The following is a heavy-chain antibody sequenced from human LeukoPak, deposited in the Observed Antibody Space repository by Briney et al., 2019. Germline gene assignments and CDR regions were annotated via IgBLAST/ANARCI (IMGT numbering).Heavy chain of an antibody. V-gene: IGHV4-39*01. J-gene: IGHJ4*02. Sequence: SETLSLTCTVSGGSISSSSYYWGWLRQPPGKGLEWIGSIYYSGSTYYNPSLKSRVTISVDTSKNQFSLKLSSVTAADTAVYYCARHAAVAGTAFDYWGQGTLVTVSS. CDR1: GGSISSSSYY. CDR3: ARHAAVAGTAFDY. CDR2: IYYSGST. D-gene: IGHD6-19*01.